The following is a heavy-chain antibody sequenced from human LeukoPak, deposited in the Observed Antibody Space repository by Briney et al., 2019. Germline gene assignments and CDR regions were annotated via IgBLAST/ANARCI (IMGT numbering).Heavy chain of an antibody. CDR2: ISWNSGSI. D-gene: IGHD3-3*01. Sequence: GGSLRLSCAASGFTFDDYAMHWVRQAPGKGLEWVSGISWNSGSIGYADSVKGRFTISRDNAKNSLYLQMNSLRAEDTALYYCAKAFGVAPVYYYYMDVWGKGTTVTVSS. CDR1: GFTFDDYA. CDR3: AKAFGVAPVYYYYMDV. J-gene: IGHJ6*03. V-gene: IGHV3-9*01.